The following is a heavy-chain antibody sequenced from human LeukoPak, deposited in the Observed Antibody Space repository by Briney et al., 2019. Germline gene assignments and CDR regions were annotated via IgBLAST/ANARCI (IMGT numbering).Heavy chain of an antibody. V-gene: IGHV3-7*02. CDR2: INQGGSEK. CDR1: GFTFSSYW. J-gene: IGHJ3*02. Sequence: GGSLRLSCAASGFTFSSYWMSWVRQAPGKGLERVGNINQGGSEKYYVDSVKGRFTISRDNAKNSLFLQMDSLRAEDTAVYFCATISKYALDIRGQGTMVTVSS. CDR3: ATISKYALDI. D-gene: IGHD2/OR15-2a*01.